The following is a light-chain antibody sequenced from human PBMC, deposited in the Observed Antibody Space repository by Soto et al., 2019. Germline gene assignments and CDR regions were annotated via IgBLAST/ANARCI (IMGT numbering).Light chain of an antibody. CDR3: ETWESNTHGV. Sequence: QPVLTQSSSASASLGSSVKLTCTLNSGHSSYIIAWHQQQPGKAPRYLMKLEGSGSYNKGSGVPDRFSGSSSGADRYLTISNLPFEDEADYYCETWESNTHGVFGGGTKLTVL. CDR1: SGHSSYI. CDR2: LEGSGSY. V-gene: IGLV4-60*02. J-gene: IGLJ3*02.